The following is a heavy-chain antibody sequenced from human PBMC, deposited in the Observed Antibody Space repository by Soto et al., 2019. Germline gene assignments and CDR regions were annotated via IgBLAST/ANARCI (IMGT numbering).Heavy chain of an antibody. Sequence: SETLSLTCAVSGGYISGGYYSWSWIRQPPWKCVEWIGFIYNSGSTYYNSSLKSRVTISVERSKNHFSLNLNSVTAADTAVYYCERPPPLLGNCAEVDLCGQGTTFT. CDR3: ERPPPLLGNCAEVDL. D-gene: IGHD2-21*02. CDR1: GGYISGGYYS. J-gene: IGHJ6*02. CDR2: IYNSGST. V-gene: IGHV4-30-2*01.